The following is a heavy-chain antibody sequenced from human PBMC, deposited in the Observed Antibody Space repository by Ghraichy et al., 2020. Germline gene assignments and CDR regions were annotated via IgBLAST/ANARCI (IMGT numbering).Heavy chain of an antibody. V-gene: IGHV3-74*01. Sequence: GGSLRLSCAASGFTFSGYWMHWVRQAPGKGLVWVSRINSDGTTTNYADSVKGRFTISRDNAKNTLYLQVNSLTAEDTAVYYCARGGTLLPVPYGMDVWGRGTTVTVSS. D-gene: IGHD3-22*01. CDR1: GFTFSGYW. J-gene: IGHJ6*02. CDR3: ARGGTLLPVPYGMDV. CDR2: INSDGTTT.